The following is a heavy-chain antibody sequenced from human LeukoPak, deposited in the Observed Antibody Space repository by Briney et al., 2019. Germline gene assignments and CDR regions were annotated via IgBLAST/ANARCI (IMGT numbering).Heavy chain of an antibody. V-gene: IGHV4-39*07. CDR3: ARVGSLGYCSGGSCYEDY. Sequence: SETLSLTCTVSGGSISSTSYYWGWIRQPPGKGLEWIGSIYYSGSTYYNPSLKSRVAISADRSKNQFSLKLSSVTAADTAVYYCARVGSLGYCSGGSCYEDYWGQGTLVTVSS. J-gene: IGHJ4*02. CDR2: IYYSGST. D-gene: IGHD2-15*01. CDR1: GGSISSTSYY.